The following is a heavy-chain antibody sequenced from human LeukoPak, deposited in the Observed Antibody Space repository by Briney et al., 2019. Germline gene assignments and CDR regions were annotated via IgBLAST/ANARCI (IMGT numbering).Heavy chain of an antibody. CDR1: GFTFSDYY. J-gene: IGHJ3*02. Sequence: GGSLRLSCAASGFTFSDYYMSWIRQAPGKGLEWVSYISSSGSTIYYADSVKGRFTISRDNAKNSLYLQMNSLRAEGPAGDYCARSFGVVAGDAFDIWGQGTMVTVSS. V-gene: IGHV3-11*01. CDR3: ARSFGVVAGDAFDI. D-gene: IGHD3-3*01. CDR2: ISSSGSTI.